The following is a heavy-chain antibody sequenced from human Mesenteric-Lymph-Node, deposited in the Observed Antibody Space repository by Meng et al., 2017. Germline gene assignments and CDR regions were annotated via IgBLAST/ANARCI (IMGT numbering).Heavy chain of an antibody. Sequence: QVQLPQGGGGRLKPSEPLSLTCAVYGGSFSGYYWSWIRQPPGKGLEWIGEIIHGGSPSYNPSLKSRVTISIDTSKNQLSLMLSSVTAADTAVYYCARRPTGIDYWGQGTLVTVSS. J-gene: IGHJ4*02. D-gene: IGHD2-8*02. CDR1: GGSFSGYY. CDR2: IIHGGSP. CDR3: ARRPTGIDY. V-gene: IGHV4-34*12.